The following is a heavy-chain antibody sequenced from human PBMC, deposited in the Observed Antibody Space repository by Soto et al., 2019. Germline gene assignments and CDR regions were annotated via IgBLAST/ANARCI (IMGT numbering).Heavy chain of an antibody. CDR3: ASPDVLTGSSGCEY. CDR1: GSTFPSYY. CDR2: INPSGGST. D-gene: IGHD3-9*01. J-gene: IGHJ4*02. V-gene: IGHV1-46*01. Sequence: ASTTVCCKSSGSTFPSYYMHFVRHTPGQGLEWMGIINPSGGSTSYAQKFQGRVTMTRDTSTSTVYMELSSLRSEDTAGDYCASPDVLTGSSGCEYWGQGTRVTVSS.